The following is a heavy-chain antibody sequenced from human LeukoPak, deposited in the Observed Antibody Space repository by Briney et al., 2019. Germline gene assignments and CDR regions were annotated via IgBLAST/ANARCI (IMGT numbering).Heavy chain of an antibody. V-gene: IGHV3-33*01. D-gene: IGHD6-19*01. Sequence: GGSLRLSCAASGFTFSGYGMHWVRQAPGKGLEWLALIWHDGSNENYADSVKGRFTISRDNSKNTLYLQMNSLRADDTAVYYCARRSRYSGGGRYELDYWGQGTRVTVSS. J-gene: IGHJ4*02. CDR2: IWHDGSNE. CDR1: GFTFSGYG. CDR3: ARRSRYSGGGRYELDY.